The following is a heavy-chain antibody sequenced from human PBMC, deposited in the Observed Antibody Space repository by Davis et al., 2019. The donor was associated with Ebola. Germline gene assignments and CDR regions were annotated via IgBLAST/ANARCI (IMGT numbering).Heavy chain of an antibody. D-gene: IGHD6-13*01. CDR2: ISAYNGNT. Sequence: ASVKVSCKASGYTFTSYGISWVRQAPGQGLEWMGWISAYNGNTNYAQKFQGRVTMTRDTSTSTVYMELSSLRSEDTAVYYCAARIAAAGTYYYYGMDVWGQGTTVTVSS. CDR3: AARIAAAGTYYYYGMDV. CDR1: GYTFTSYG. V-gene: IGHV1-18*01. J-gene: IGHJ6*02.